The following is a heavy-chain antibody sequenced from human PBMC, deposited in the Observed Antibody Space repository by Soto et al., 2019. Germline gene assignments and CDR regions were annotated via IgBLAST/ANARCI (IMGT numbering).Heavy chain of an antibody. Sequence: ASVKVSCKASGYAFTSYAMHWVRQAPGQRLEWMGWINAGNGNTKYSQKFQGRVTITRDTSASTAYMELSSLRSEDTAVYYCARVSGYYLPDYWGQGTLVTVSS. D-gene: IGHD5-12*01. CDR2: INAGNGNT. V-gene: IGHV1-3*01. CDR1: GYAFTSYA. CDR3: ARVSGYYLPDY. J-gene: IGHJ4*02.